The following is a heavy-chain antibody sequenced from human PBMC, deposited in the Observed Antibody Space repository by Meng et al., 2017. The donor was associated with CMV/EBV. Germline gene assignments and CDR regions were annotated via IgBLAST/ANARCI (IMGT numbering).Heavy chain of an antibody. V-gene: IGHV3-15*01. J-gene: IGHJ6*02. CDR3: TTVLVLERPYYYYYGMDV. Sequence: GESLKISCAASGFTFSNAWMSWVRQAPGKGLEWVGRIKSKTDGGTTDYAAPVKGRFTISRDDSKNTLYLQMNSLKTEDTAVYYCTTVLVLERPYYYYYGMDVWGQGTTVTVSS. CDR1: GFTFSNAW. CDR2: IKSKTDGGTT. D-gene: IGHD1-1*01.